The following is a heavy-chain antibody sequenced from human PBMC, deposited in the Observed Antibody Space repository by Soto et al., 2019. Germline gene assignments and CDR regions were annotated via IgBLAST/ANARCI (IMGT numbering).Heavy chain of an antibody. CDR1: GGTFSSYA. CDR2: IIPIFGTA. D-gene: IGHD3-22*01. V-gene: IGHV1-69*13. J-gene: IGHJ3*02. CDR3: ARNYEYSSGYSDDAFER. Sequence: SVKVSCKASGGTFSSYAISWVRQAPGQGLEWMGGIIPIFGTANYAQKFQGRVTITADESTSTAYMELSSLRSGDTAVYYCARNYEYSSGYSDDAFERWGQGTMVPVSS.